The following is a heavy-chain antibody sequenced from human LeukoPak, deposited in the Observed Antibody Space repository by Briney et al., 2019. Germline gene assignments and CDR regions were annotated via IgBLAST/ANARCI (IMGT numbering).Heavy chain of an antibody. CDR3: ARELLEGFVG. CDR2: IKQDGSEK. CDR1: GFTFNNYW. Sequence: PGGSLRLSCAASGFTFNNYWMSWVRQAPGKGLEWVANIKQDGSEKYYVDSVKGRFTISRDNAKNSLYLQMNSLRAEDTAVYYCARELLEGFVGWGQGTLVTVSS. D-gene: IGHD3-16*02. J-gene: IGHJ4*02. V-gene: IGHV3-7*01.